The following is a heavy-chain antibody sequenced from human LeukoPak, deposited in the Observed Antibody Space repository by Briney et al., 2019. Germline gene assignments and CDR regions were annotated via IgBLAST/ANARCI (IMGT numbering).Heavy chain of an antibody. D-gene: IGHD7-27*01. J-gene: IGHJ4*02. CDR3: AKDGGLWVSAHWGDS. V-gene: IGHV3-23*01. Sequence: GGSLRLSCAASGFTFSSYTMSWVRQAPGKGLEGVSTITTSDGNTYYADSVKGRFTVSRDNSKNTLFLHMNSLRAEDTAVYYCAKDGGLWVSAHWGDSWGRGTLVTVSS. CDR2: ITTSDGNT. CDR1: GFTFSSYT.